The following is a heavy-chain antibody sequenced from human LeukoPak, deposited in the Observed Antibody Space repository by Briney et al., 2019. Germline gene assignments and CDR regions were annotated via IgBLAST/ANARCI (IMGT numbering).Heavy chain of an antibody. J-gene: IGHJ4*02. V-gene: IGHV1-69*05. D-gene: IGHD3-22*01. CDR1: GGTFSSYA. CDR3: ARAELTYDSSGYHLDY. CDR2: IIPIFGTA. Sequence: SVKVSCKASGGTFSSYAISWVRQAPGQGPEWMGGIIPIFGTANYAQKFQGRVTITTDESTSTAYMELSSLRSEDTAVYYCARAELTYDSSGYHLDYWGQGTLVTVSS.